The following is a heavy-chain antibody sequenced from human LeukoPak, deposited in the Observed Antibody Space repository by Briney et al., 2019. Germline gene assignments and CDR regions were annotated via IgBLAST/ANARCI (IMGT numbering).Heavy chain of an antibody. CDR2: ISYDGSNK. D-gene: IGHD1-26*01. Sequence: PGGSLRLSCAASGFTFSSYGMHWVRQAPGKGLEWVAVISYDGSNKYYADSVKGRFTISRDNSKNTLYLQMNSLRAEDTAVHYCAKERIVGAFDYWGQGTLVTVSS. CDR3: AKERIVGAFDY. V-gene: IGHV3-30*18. CDR1: GFTFSSYG. J-gene: IGHJ4*02.